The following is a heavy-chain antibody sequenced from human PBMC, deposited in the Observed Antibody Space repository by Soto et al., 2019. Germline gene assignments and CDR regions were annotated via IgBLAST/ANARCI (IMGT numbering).Heavy chain of an antibody. CDR3: AKAYYYDYIWGSYLSPPIDY. V-gene: IGHV3-23*01. CDR1: GFTFSSYA. CDR2: ISGSGGST. Sequence: GGSLRLSCAASGFTFSSYAMSWVRQAPGKGLEWVSAISGSGGSTYYADSVKGRFTISRDNSKNTLYLQMNSLRAEDTAVYYCAKAYYYDYIWGSYLSPPIDYWGQGTLVTVSS. J-gene: IGHJ4*02. D-gene: IGHD3-16*02.